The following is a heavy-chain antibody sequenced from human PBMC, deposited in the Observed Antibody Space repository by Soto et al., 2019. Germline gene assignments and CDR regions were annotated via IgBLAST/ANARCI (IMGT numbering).Heavy chain of an antibody. CDR3: ARDGAYCSGTGCSDYYHCMAV. V-gene: IGHV3-21*01. J-gene: IGHJ6*03. CDR1: GFTFRDYS. CDR2: ISSSSAYI. Sequence: EVQVLESGGGLVKPGGSLRLSCAASGFTFRDYSMNWVRQAPGKGLEWVSSISSSSAYIYYADSLKGRFTVSRDNAKNSLYLQMNSLRAEDTAVYYCARDGAYCSGTGCSDYYHCMAVWGKGTAVTVS. D-gene: IGHD2-2*01.